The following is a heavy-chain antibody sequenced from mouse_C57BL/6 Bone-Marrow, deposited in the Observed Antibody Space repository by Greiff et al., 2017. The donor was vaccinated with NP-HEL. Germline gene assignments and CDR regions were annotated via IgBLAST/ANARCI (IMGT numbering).Heavy chain of an antibody. CDR1: GFTFSSYA. J-gene: IGHJ1*03. CDR3: ARDWGIYYGNYVSYWYFDV. CDR2: ISDGGSYT. V-gene: IGHV5-4*01. D-gene: IGHD2-1*01. Sequence: EVKLVESGGGLVKPGGSLKLSCAASGFTFSSYAMSWVRQTPEKRLEWVATISDGGSYTYYPDNVKGRFTISRDNAKNNLYLQMSHLKSEDTAMYYCARDWGIYYGNYVSYWYFDVWGTGTTVTVSS.